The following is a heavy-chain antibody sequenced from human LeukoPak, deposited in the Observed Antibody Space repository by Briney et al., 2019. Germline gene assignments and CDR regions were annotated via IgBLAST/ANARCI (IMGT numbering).Heavy chain of an antibody. CDR3: ARDMYYGSGTPMQYGVDV. Sequence: GGSLRLSCAASGFTFTFSDYYMSWIRQAPGKGLEWVSFISSTGSTKYYADSVRGRFTISRDNAKNSLYLQMNSLRAEDTAVYYCARDMYYGSGTPMQYGVDVWGQGTTVTVSS. V-gene: IGHV3-11*01. J-gene: IGHJ6*02. CDR1: GFTFTFSDYY. D-gene: IGHD3-10*01. CDR2: ISSTGSTK.